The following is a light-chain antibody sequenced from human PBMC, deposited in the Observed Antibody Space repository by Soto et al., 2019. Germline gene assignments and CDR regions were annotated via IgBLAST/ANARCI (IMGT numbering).Light chain of an antibody. V-gene: IGKV1-8*01. J-gene: IGKJ1*01. CDR2: AAS. CDR3: EQYYSYPLT. CDR1: QGISSY. Sequence: AIRMTQSPSSFSASTGDRVTITCRASQGISSYLAWYPQKPGKAPKLLIYAASTLQSGVPSRFSGRGSWSGFTLTGSSLQSQYFATYYCEQYYSYPLTFAQGTKVEIK.